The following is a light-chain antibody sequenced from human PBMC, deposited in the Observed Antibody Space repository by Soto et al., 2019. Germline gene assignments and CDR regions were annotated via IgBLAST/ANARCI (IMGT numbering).Light chain of an antibody. V-gene: IGLV3-9*01. CDR2: RDN. Sequence: ELTQPLSVSVALGQTARITCGGNNIGTKSVHWYQQKPGQAPVLVIYRDNNRPSGIPERFSGSNSGNTATLTISRAQAGDEADYSCQVWDSSTVVFGGGTKLTVL. J-gene: IGLJ2*01. CDR1: NIGTKS. CDR3: QVWDSSTVV.